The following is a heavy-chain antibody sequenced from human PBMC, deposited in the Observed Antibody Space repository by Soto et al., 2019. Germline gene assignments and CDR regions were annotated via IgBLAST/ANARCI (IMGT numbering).Heavy chain of an antibody. CDR1: GYSVSSYD. J-gene: IGHJ2*01. CDR3: ARASYYVWGSYRPILRDWYFDL. CDR2: IYYSGST. V-gene: IGHV4-59*02. Sequence: PSATLSLGCTSSGYSVSSYDWSVVQKATGAGLEWIGYIYYSGSTNYNPSLKSRVTISVDTSKNQFSLKLSSVTAADTAVYYCARASYYVWGSYRPILRDWYFDLWGRGTLV. D-gene: IGHD3-16*02.